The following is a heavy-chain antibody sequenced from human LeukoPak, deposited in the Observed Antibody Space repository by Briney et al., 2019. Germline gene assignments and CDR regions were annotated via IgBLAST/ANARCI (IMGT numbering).Heavy chain of an antibody. Sequence: TGGSLRLSCAASTFTFSSYNMNWVRQAPGKGLEWIGYIYYSGSTYYNPSLKSRVTISVDTSKNQFSLNLSSVTAADTAVYYCARFSPRAMGNYLDFWGQGTLVTVSS. CDR1: TFTFSSYN. D-gene: IGHD7-27*01. CDR2: IYYSGST. V-gene: IGHV4-59*12. J-gene: IGHJ4*02. CDR3: ARFSPRAMGNYLDF.